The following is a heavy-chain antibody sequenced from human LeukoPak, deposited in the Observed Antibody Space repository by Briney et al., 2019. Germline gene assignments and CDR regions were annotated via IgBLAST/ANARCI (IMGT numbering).Heavy chain of an antibody. V-gene: IGHV5-51*01. Sequence: GESLKISCKASGYSFTNYWIGWVRRMSGKGLEWMGIIYPGDSNTRYSPSFPGQVTISADKSISTAYLQWSSLKASDTAIYYCARLAVSSIWSVYFDYWGQGTLVTVSS. J-gene: IGHJ4*02. CDR3: ARLAVSSIWSVYFDY. CDR2: IYPGDSNT. D-gene: IGHD6-13*01. CDR1: GYSFTNYW.